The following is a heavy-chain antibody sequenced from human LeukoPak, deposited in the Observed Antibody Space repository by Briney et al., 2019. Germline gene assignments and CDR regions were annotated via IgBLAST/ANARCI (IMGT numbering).Heavy chain of an antibody. D-gene: IGHD1-1*01. CDR2: IRSKTNSYAT. CDR3: TRYNVGFES. V-gene: IGHV3-73*01. CDR1: GFTFSGSA. Sequence: PGGSLRLSCAASGFTFSGSAMHWVRQASGKWLEWVGRIRSKTNSYATSYAASVKGRFALSRDDSKNTAYLQMNSLKTEDTAVYYCTRYNVGFESWGQGTLVTVSS. J-gene: IGHJ4*02.